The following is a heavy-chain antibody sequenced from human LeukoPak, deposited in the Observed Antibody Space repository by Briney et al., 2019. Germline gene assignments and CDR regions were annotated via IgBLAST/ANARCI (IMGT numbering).Heavy chain of an antibody. CDR1: GYTFTGYY. CDR2: INPNSGGT. D-gene: IGHD6-6*01. V-gene: IGHV1-2*02. Sequence: ASVKVSCKASGYTFTGYYMHWVRQAPGQGLEWMGWINPNSGGTNYAQKFQGRVTMTRDTSISTAYMELSRLRSDDTAVYYCARQDSRLVDAFDIWGQGTMVTVSS. CDR3: ARQDSRLVDAFDI. J-gene: IGHJ3*02.